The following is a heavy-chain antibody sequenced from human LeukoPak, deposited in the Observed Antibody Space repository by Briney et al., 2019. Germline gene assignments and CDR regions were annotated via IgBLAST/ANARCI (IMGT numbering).Heavy chain of an antibody. D-gene: IGHD3-10*01. Sequence: GGSLRLSCAASGFTFSSYGMHWVRQTPGKGLEWVAFIRYDGSNKYYADSVKDRFTTSRDNSKNTLYLQMNSLRAEDTAVYYCAKEHVTYYYGSDTFDYWGQGTLVTVSS. CDR1: GFTFSSYG. J-gene: IGHJ4*02. V-gene: IGHV3-30*02. CDR3: AKEHVTYYYGSDTFDY. CDR2: IRYDGSNK.